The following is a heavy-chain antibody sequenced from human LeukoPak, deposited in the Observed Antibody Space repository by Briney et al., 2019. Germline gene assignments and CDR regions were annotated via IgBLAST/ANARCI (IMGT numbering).Heavy chain of an antibody. V-gene: IGHV3-48*01. Sequence: GGSLRLSCAASGFIFSDYSMNWVRQAPGKGLEWVSYISSSSSTIYYADSVKGRFTISRDNAKNSLYLQMNSLRAEDTAVYYCARAPDDAFDIWGQGTMVTVSS. CDR3: ARAPDDAFDI. CDR1: GFIFSDYS. CDR2: ISSSSSTI. D-gene: IGHD1-14*01. J-gene: IGHJ3*02.